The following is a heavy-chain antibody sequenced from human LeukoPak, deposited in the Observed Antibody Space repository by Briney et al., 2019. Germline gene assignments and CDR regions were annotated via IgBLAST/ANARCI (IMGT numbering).Heavy chain of an antibody. CDR1: GFTISTYG. CDR3: ATNLEYCSGGSCYSTPFDC. V-gene: IGHV3-30*02. Sequence: GGSQRLSCAASGFTISTYGMHWVRQAPGKGLEWVAFIRYDGNNIRYADSVKGRFTISRDNSRDTLYLQTNSLRAEDTAVYYCATNLEYCSGGSCYSTPFDCWGQGTLVTVSS. CDR2: IRYDGNNI. D-gene: IGHD2-15*01. J-gene: IGHJ4*02.